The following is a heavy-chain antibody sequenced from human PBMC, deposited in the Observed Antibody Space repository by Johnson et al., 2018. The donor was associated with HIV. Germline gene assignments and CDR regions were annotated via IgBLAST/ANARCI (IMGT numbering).Heavy chain of an antibody. Sequence: QVQLVESGGGVVQPGRSLRLSCAASGFTFSSFGMHWVRQAPGKGLEWVAVISYDGSNKYYADSVKGRFTISRDNSKNTLYLQMNSLRAEDTAVYYCANFRYSSSPYAFDIWGQGTMVTVSS. CDR2: ISYDGSNK. V-gene: IGHV3-30*18. D-gene: IGHD6-6*01. J-gene: IGHJ3*02. CDR1: GFTFSSFG. CDR3: ANFRYSSSPYAFDI.